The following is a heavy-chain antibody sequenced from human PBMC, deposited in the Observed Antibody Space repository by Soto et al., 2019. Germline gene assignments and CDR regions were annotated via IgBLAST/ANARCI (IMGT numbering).Heavy chain of an antibody. J-gene: IGHJ4*02. CDR2: IKSKTDGGTT. CDR3: TTLVDTAMVLIDY. CDR1: GFTFSNAW. D-gene: IGHD5-18*01. V-gene: IGHV3-15*01. Sequence: GGSLRLSCAASGFTFSNAWMSWVRQAPGKGLEWVGRIKSKTDGGTTDYAAPVKGRFTISRDDSKNTLYLQMNSLKTEDTAVYYCTTLVDTAMVLIDYWGQGTLVTVSS.